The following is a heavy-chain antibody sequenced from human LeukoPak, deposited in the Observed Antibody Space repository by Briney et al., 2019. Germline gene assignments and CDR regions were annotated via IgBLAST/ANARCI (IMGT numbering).Heavy chain of an antibody. CDR1: GFTFSDYY. CDR3: ARANYYDSSGYSPNDY. CDR2: ISSSSSYI. Sequence: GGSLRLSCAASGFTFSDYYMSWIRQAPGKGLEWVSSISSSSSYIYYADSVKGRFTISRDNAKNSLYLQMNSLRAEDTAVYYCARANYYDSSGYSPNDYWGQGTLVTVSS. V-gene: IGHV3-11*06. J-gene: IGHJ4*02. D-gene: IGHD3-22*01.